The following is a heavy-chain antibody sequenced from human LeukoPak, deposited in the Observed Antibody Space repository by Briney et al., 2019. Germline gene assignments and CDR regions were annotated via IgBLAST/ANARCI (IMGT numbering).Heavy chain of an antibody. J-gene: IGHJ5*01. CDR3: TRGRRFCGADCHSWFDS. D-gene: IGHD2-21*02. V-gene: IGHV3-21*01. CDR2: ISSGATYI. CDR1: GFALSDYA. Sequence: KPGGSLRLSCAASGFALSDYAINWVRQAPGKGLERVSSISSGATYIYYADSLRGRFTISRDSAKDSVSLQMDSLRAEDTAVYYCTRGRRFCGADCHSWFDSWGQGTLVTVSS.